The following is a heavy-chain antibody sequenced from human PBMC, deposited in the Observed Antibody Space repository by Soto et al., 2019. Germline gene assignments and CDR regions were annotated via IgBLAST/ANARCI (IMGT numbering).Heavy chain of an antibody. Sequence: EVQLVESGGGLVQPGRSLRLSCAASGFNFDDFAVHWFRHAPGKGLEWVSGMSWDSGSIGYADSVKGRFTISRDNAKNSLYLQMNSLRTEDTALYYCAKVGGILSLGRYFDSWGQGTLVTVSS. J-gene: IGHJ4*02. CDR1: GFNFDDFA. CDR2: MSWDSGSI. V-gene: IGHV3-9*01. CDR3: AKVGGILSLGRYFDS. D-gene: IGHD3-16*01.